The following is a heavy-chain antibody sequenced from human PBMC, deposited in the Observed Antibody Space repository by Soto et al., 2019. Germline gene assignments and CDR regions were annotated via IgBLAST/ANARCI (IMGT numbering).Heavy chain of an antibody. CDR1: GGSISSGDYY. J-gene: IGHJ5*02. V-gene: IGHV4-31*03. CDR3: ARWWSGSRQGFDP. Sequence: QVQLQESGPGLVKPSQTLSLTCTVSGGSISSGDYYWSWIRQHPGKGLECIGYIYYSGSTYYNPPLRSRVTISVETSKNQFSLKLSSVTAAVTAVYYCARWWSGSRQGFDPWGQGTLVTVSS. D-gene: IGHD3-3*01. CDR2: IYYSGST.